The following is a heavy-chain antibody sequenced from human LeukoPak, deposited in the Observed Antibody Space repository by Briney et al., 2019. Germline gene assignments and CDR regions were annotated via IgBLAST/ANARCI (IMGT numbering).Heavy chain of an antibody. Sequence: SQTLSLTCAISGDSVSINSAAWNWIRQSPSRGLEWLGRTYQRSKWYNDYAVSVKSRITINPDISKNQFSLQLNSVTPEDTAVYYCASGYCYDSSGYYRDYWGQGTLVTVSS. D-gene: IGHD3-22*01. V-gene: IGHV6-1*01. CDR3: ASGYCYDSSGYYRDY. J-gene: IGHJ4*02. CDR2: TYQRSKWYN. CDR1: GDSVSINSAA.